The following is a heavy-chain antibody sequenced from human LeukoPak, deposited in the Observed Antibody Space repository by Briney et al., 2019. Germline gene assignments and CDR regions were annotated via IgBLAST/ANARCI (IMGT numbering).Heavy chain of an antibody. CDR1: GGSISSGGYY. CDR3: ARENGGRYYDSSGNDAFDI. D-gene: IGHD3-22*01. Sequence: SETPSLTRTVSGGSISSGGYYWSSIRQHPRKGLEWIGYIYYSGSTYYNPSLKSRVTISVDTSKNQFSLKLGSVTAADTAVYHCARENGGRYYDSSGNDAFDIWGQGTMVTVSS. J-gene: IGHJ3*02. V-gene: IGHV4-31*03. CDR2: IYYSGST.